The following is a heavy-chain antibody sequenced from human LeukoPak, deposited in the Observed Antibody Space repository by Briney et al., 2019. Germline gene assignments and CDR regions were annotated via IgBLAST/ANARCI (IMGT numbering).Heavy chain of an antibody. V-gene: IGHV3-53*01. Sequence: GGSLRLSCAASGFTVGSNYMSWVRQAPGKGLEWVSVIYSGGSTYYADSVKGRFTISGDNSKNTLYLQINSLRAEDTAVYYCARANYGSGSNYYYGLDVWGQGTTVTVSS. D-gene: IGHD3-10*01. CDR1: GFTVGSNY. CDR2: IYSGGST. CDR3: ARANYGSGSNYYYGLDV. J-gene: IGHJ6*02.